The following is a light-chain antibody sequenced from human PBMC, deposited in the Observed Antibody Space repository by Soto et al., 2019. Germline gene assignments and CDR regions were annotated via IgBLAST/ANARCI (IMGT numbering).Light chain of an antibody. Sequence: EIVMTQSPATLSVSPGERATLSCRASQSVSSNLAWYQQKPGQAPRLLIYGASTRATGIPARFSGSGSGTEFTLTISSLQSEDFAVYYCQQYNNWPYTFGQETMLEIK. CDR3: QQYNNWPYT. CDR1: QSVSSN. V-gene: IGKV3-15*01. CDR2: GAS. J-gene: IGKJ2*01.